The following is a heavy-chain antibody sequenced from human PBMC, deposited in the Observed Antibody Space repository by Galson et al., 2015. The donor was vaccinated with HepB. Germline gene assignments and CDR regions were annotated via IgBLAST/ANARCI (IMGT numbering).Heavy chain of an antibody. V-gene: IGHV3-23*01. CDR1: GFTFTGYA. J-gene: IGHJ4*02. Sequence: SLRLSCAASGFTFTGYAMSWVRQAPGKGLEWVSAISGRGDRTHYADSVKGRFTISRDNSKNTLYLQMNSLRAEDTAVYYCAKDPWVAGTGDYWGQGTLVTVSS. CDR3: AKDPWVAGTGDY. CDR2: ISGRGDRT. D-gene: IGHD6-19*01.